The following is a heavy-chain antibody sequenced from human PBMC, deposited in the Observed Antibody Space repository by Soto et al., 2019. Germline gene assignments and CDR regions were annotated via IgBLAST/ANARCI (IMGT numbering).Heavy chain of an antibody. D-gene: IGHD1-1*01. CDR1: GGSISSGGYY. J-gene: IGHJ4*02. CDR2: IYYSGST. Sequence: TSETLSLTCTVSGGSISSGGYYWSWIRQHPGKGLEWIGYIYYSGSTYYNPSLKSRVTITVAAAKNQFPLKLSSVTAADTAVDFCARARALQFDRRGPEEHFDYWGQGTLVTVSS. CDR3: ARARALQFDRRGPEEHFDY. V-gene: IGHV4-31*03.